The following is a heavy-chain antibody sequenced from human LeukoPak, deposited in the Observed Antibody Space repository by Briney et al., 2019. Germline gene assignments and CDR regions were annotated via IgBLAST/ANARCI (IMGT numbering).Heavy chain of an antibody. CDR3: AKTTVTLPYYYYYYMDV. CDR1: GGTFSSYA. D-gene: IGHD4-17*01. CDR2: IIPIFGTT. Sequence: SVKVSCKASGGTFSSYAISWVRQAPGQGLEWMGAIIPIFGTTNYAQKLQGRVTITADESTSTAYMELSSLRSEDTAMYYCAKTTVTLPYYYYYYMDVWGKGTTVTISS. J-gene: IGHJ6*03. V-gene: IGHV1-69*13.